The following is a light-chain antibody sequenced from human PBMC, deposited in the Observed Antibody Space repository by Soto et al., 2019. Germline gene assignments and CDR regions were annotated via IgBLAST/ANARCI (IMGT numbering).Light chain of an antibody. J-gene: IGKJ4*02. CDR3: QRYNSYPLT. CDR2: KAS. Sequence: DIQMTQSPSTLSASVGDRVTITCRASQSISSWLAWYQQKPGKAPKVLIYKASSLERGVPARFSGSGSGTEFTLTISGLQPDDSATYYCQRYNSYPLTFGGGTKVEI. V-gene: IGKV1-5*03. CDR1: QSISSW.